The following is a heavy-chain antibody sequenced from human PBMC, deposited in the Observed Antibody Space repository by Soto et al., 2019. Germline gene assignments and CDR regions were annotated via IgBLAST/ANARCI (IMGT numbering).Heavy chain of an antibody. V-gene: IGHV4-59*01. CDR3: ARVGGDDFGDSGGFDY. D-gene: IGHD4-17*01. Sequence: PSEALSLTCPVSGCSIRDYFWTWIRQPPGKGLEWIGYIYYSGRTNYNPSLKSRVSISVDTSKNHFSLQLRSVTAADTAVYYCARVGGDDFGDSGGFDYWGQGTLVTAPQ. CDR1: GCSIRDYF. J-gene: IGHJ4*02. CDR2: IYYSGRT.